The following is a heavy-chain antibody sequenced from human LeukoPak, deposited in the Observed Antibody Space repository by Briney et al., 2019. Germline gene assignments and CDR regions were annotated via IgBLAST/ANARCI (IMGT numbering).Heavy chain of an antibody. CDR1: RFTFSSYA. Sequence: GGSLRLSCAPSRFTFSSYAMSWVRQAPGKGLEWVSATSGSGGSPYYAAFVKGRFTISRDHSKNTLYPQRNSLRAEDTAVYCCAKVVVGDDFWSGYYSAYWGQGTLVTVSS. CDR3: AKVVVGDDFWSGYYSAY. J-gene: IGHJ4*02. V-gene: IGHV3-23*01. D-gene: IGHD3-3*01. CDR2: TSGSGGSP.